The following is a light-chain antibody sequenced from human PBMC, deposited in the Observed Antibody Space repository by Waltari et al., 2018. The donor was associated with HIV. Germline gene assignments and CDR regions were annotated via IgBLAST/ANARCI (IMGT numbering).Light chain of an antibody. J-gene: IGKJ2*01. CDR2: AAS. V-gene: IGKV1-27*01. CDR3: QRYDRAPYT. Sequence: DVQMTQSPSSLSASVGDSVAITCRASQGIGTDLAWYQQKPGKVPKLLIYAASTLQSGVPSRFSGGGSGTDFILTITNLQTEDFSFYYCQRYDRAPYTFGPGTRLELK. CDR1: QGIGTD.